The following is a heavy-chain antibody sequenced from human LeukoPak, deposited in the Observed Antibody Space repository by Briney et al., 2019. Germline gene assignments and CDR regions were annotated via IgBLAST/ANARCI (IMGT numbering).Heavy chain of an antibody. CDR1: GFTFSSYS. CDR2: ISSSSSYI. J-gene: IGHJ4*02. V-gene: IGHV3-21*01. D-gene: IGHD5-12*01. Sequence: GGSLRLSCAASGFTFSSYSMSWVRQVPGKGLEWVSSISSSSSYIYYADSVKGRFTISRDNAKNSLYLQMNSLRAEDTAVYYCARVESGYSGYEAPDYWGQGTLVTVSS. CDR3: ARVESGYSGYEAPDY.